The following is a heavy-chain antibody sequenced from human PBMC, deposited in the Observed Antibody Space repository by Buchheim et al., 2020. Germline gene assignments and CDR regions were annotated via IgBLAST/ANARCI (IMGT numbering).Heavy chain of an antibody. CDR3: VKSRSGYYPRNFYFYMHV. CDR2: ISEDGREK. V-gene: IGHV3-30*18. J-gene: IGHJ6*03. CDR1: GFTFRNYG. D-gene: IGHD3-3*01. Sequence: QVHLVESEGGVVQPGGSLRLSCGASGFTFRNYGMHWVRQAPGKGLEWVAVISEDGREKYYTDSVKGRFTISRDNSKSPVDLQINSLRREDAAVYYCVKSRSGYYPRNFYFYMHVWGKGTT.